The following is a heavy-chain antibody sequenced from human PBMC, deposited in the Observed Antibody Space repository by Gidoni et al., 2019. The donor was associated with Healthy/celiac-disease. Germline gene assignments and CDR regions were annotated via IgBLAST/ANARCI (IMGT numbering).Heavy chain of an antibody. CDR3: ARGESYYDSSGYLGC. V-gene: IGHV4-59*01. J-gene: IGHJ4*02. CDR2: IYYSGST. Sequence: QVQLQESGPGLVKPSETLSLTCTVSGGSISSYYWSWIRQPPGKGLEWIGYIYYSGSTNYNPSLKSRVTISVDTSKNQFSLKLSSVTAADTAVYYCARGESYYDSSGYLGCWGQGTLVTVSS. CDR1: GGSISSYY. D-gene: IGHD3-22*01.